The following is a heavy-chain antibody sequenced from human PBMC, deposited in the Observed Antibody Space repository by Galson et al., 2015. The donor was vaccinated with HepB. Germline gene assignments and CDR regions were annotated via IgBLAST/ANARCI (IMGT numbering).Heavy chain of an antibody. J-gene: IGHJ3*02. Sequence: SLRLSCAASGFTFSSYAMSWVRQAPGKGLEWASAISGSGGSTYYADSVKGRFTISRDNSKNTLYLQMNSLRAEDTAVYYCAKCVLVPWDAFDIWGQGTMVTVSS. V-gene: IGHV3-23*01. D-gene: IGHD2-21*01. CDR1: GFTFSSYA. CDR3: AKCVLVPWDAFDI. CDR2: ISGSGGST.